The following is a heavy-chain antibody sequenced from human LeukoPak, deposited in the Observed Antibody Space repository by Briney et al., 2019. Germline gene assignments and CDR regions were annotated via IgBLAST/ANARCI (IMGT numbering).Heavy chain of an antibody. Sequence: ASVKVSCKASGYTFTSYYMHWVRQAPGQGLEWMGIINPSGGSTSYAQKFQDRVTMTRDTSISTAYMELSRLRSDDTAVYYCARDAPYGDYWLDPWGQGTLVTVSS. CDR3: ARDAPYGDYWLDP. D-gene: IGHD4-17*01. CDR1: GYTFTSYY. J-gene: IGHJ5*02. V-gene: IGHV1-46*01. CDR2: INPSGGST.